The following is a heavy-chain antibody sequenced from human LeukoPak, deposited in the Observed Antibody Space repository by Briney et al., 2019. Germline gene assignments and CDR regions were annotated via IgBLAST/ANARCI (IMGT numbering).Heavy chain of an antibody. D-gene: IGHD2-2*01. CDR1: GFTFDDYD. J-gene: IGHJ6*03. CDR2: ISWDDGST. Sequence: PGGSLRLSCAASGFTFDDYDMHWVRQAPGKGLEWVSLISWDDGSTYYADSVKGRFTISRDNSNNSLYLQSNSMRAEDAALYYCAKDHCSSTSCYYYYYYYMDVWGKGTTVTVSS. V-gene: IGHV3-43D*03. CDR3: AKDHCSSTSCYYYYYYYMDV.